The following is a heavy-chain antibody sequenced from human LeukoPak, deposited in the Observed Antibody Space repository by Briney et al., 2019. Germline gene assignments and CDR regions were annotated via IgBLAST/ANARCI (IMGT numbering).Heavy chain of an antibody. CDR1: GGSVSSSRYY. J-gene: IGHJ4*02. D-gene: IGHD1-26*01. V-gene: IGHV4-39*01. CDR2: IYYSGST. CDR3: ARHQEGATWDLYY. Sequence: PSETLSLTRTVSGGSVSSSRYYWGWIRQPPGKGLEWIGSIYYSGSTYYNPSLKSRVTISVDTSKNQFSLKLSSVTAADTAVYYCARHQEGATWDLYYWGQGALVTVSS.